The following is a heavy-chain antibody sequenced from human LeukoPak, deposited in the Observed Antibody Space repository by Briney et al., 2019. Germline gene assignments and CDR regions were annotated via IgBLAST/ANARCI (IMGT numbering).Heavy chain of an antibody. Sequence: GGSLRLSCAASGFTVSSNYMSWVRQAPGKGLEWVSVIYSGGSTYYADSVKGRFTISRDNSKNTLYLQMNSLRAEDTAVYYCARARSTYVARPMDAFDIWGQGTMVTVSS. V-gene: IGHV3-53*01. D-gene: IGHD6-6*01. CDR2: IYSGGST. CDR3: ARARSTYVARPMDAFDI. J-gene: IGHJ3*02. CDR1: GFTVSSNY.